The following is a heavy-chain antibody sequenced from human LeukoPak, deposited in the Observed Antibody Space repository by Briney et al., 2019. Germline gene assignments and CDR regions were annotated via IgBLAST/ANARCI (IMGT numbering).Heavy chain of an antibody. D-gene: IGHD2-15*01. CDR3: GKVAGYWNPDY. CDR1: GFIFSNYG. Sequence: PGRSLRRSCTASGFIFSNYGMHWVRQAPGKGLEYVSAISSNGGSTYYADSVKGRFTISRDNSKNTLYLQMSSLRGEDTAVYYCGKVAGYWNPDYWGQGTLVTVSS. V-gene: IGHV3-64D*09. CDR2: ISSNGGST. J-gene: IGHJ4*02.